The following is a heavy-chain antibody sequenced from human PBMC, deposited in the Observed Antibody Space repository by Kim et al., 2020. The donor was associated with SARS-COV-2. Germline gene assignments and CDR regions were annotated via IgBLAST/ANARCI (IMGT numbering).Heavy chain of an antibody. Sequence: SETLSLTCTVSGGSISSSSYYWGWIRQPPGKGLEWIGSIYYSGSTYYNPSLKSRVTISVDTSKNQFSLKLSSVTAADTAVYYCARHGRSSSVVLNWFDPWGQGTLVTVSS. CDR3: ARHGRSSSVVLNWFDP. CDR2: IYYSGST. J-gene: IGHJ5*02. V-gene: IGHV4-39*01. D-gene: IGHD6-13*01. CDR1: GGSISSSSYY.